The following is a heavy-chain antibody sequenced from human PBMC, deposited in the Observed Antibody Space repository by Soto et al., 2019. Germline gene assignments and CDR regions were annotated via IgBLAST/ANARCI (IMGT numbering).Heavy chain of an antibody. CDR1: GFTFSSYA. D-gene: IGHD1-7*01. CDR3: ARGLTGTTTTLFDP. Sequence: GGSLRLSCAASGFTFSSYAMHWVRQAPGKGLEWVAVISYDGSNKYYADSVKGRFTISRDNSKNTLYLQMNSLRAEDTAVYYCARGLTGTTTTLFDPWGQGTLVTVSS. V-gene: IGHV3-30-3*01. CDR2: ISYDGSNK. J-gene: IGHJ5*02.